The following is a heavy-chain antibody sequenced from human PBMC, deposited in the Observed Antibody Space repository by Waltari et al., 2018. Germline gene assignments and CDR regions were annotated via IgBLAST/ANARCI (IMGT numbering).Heavy chain of an antibody. V-gene: IGHV3-30*02. CDR2: IRYDGNNK. D-gene: IGHD4-17*01. J-gene: IGHJ3*01. Sequence: VQLEEFGGGVVPPGGSLTLSCAASGFTFSKFGMPWVRQAPGKGLEGLTFIRYDGNNKYHADSVKGRFIISRDNSKNTLYLQINSLRADDTATYYCVKDGDFFVSGYDAFDVWGQGTMVTVSS. CDR1: GFTFSKFG. CDR3: VKDGDFFVSGYDAFDV.